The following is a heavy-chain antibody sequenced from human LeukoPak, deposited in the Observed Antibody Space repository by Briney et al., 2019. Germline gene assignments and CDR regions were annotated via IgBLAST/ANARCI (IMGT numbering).Heavy chain of an antibody. CDR3: ARETGVAEQTANWFFDL. Sequence: SETLSLTCTVSGGSISTYDWSWIRQPPGKGLEGIGYIYYRGATKDNPSLKRRVTISVDTCKNQFSLNLDSVTAADTAVYYCARETGVAEQTANWFFDLWGRGTLVTVSS. CDR1: GGSISTYD. J-gene: IGHJ2*01. CDR2: IYYRGAT. D-gene: IGHD1-1*01. V-gene: IGHV4-59*01.